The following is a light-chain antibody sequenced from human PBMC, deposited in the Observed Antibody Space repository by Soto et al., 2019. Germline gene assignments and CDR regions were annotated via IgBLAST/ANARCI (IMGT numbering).Light chain of an antibody. V-gene: IGLV2-8*01. J-gene: IGLJ1*01. CDR1: STDVGGYNY. CDR2: EVS. Sequence: SVLTQPPSASGSPGQSVTISCTGTSTDVGGYNYISWYQHHPGKGPKLIIYEVSERPSGVPDRFSGSKSGNTASLTVSGLQAEDEADYYCSSYAGSNNRGVFGSGTKVTVL. CDR3: SSYAGSNNRGV.